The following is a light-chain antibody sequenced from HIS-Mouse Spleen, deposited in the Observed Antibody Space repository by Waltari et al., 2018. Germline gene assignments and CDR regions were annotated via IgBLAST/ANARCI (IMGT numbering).Light chain of an antibody. CDR3: YSTDSSGNHRV. Sequence: SYELTQPPSVSVSPGQTARITCSGDALPKKYAYWYQQKSGQAPVLVIYEDSKRPSGMPEGFSGSSSGTMATLTISGAQVEDGADYYCYSTDSSGNHRVFGGGTKLTVL. V-gene: IGLV3-10*01. CDR2: EDS. CDR1: ALPKKY. J-gene: IGLJ2*01.